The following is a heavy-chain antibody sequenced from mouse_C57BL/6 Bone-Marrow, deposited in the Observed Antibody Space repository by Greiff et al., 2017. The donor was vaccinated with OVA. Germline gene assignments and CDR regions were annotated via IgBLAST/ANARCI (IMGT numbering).Heavy chain of an antibody. CDR2: INSDGGST. Sequence: EVKLVESGGGLVQPGESLKLSCESTEYEFPSHDMSWVRKTPEKRLELVAAINSDGGSTYYPDTMESRFIISRDNTKKTLYLQISSLRSEDTALYYCARHYYSNYEGSYWGQGTLVTVSA. CDR1: EYEFPSHD. V-gene: IGHV5-2*03. D-gene: IGHD2-5*01. J-gene: IGHJ3*01. CDR3: ARHYYSNYEGSY.